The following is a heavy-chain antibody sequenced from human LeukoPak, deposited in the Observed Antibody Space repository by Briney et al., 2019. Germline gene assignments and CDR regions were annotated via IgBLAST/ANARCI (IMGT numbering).Heavy chain of an antibody. J-gene: IGHJ4*02. CDR3: AKDGGLRGFDY. CDR2: ISGSGDST. D-gene: IGHD3-16*01. Sequence: GGSRRLSCVASGFTFSSFAMSWVRQAPGKGLEWVSAISGSGDSTFYADSVKGRFTISRDNSKNTLYLQMNSLRAEDTAVYYCAKDGGLRGFDYWGQGTLVTVSS. V-gene: IGHV3-23*01. CDR1: GFTFSSFA.